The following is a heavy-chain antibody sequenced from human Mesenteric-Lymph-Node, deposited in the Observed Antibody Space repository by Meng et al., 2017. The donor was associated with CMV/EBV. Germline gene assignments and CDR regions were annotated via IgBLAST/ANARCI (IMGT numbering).Heavy chain of an antibody. Sequence: CKASGYTFTSNDINWVRQATGQGLEWMGWMNPNSGNTGYAQKFQGRVTMTRSTSISTAYVELSSLRSEDTAVYYCLVRGVISNWFDPWGQGTLVTVSS. CDR2: MNPNSGNT. J-gene: IGHJ5*02. CDR3: LVRGVISNWFDP. V-gene: IGHV1-8*01. D-gene: IGHD3-10*01. CDR1: GYTFTSND.